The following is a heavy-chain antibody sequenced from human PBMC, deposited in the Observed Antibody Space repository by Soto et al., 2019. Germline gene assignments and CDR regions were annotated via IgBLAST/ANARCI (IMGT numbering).Heavy chain of an antibody. CDR1: GFTVSSSY. V-gene: IGHV3-66*01. D-gene: IGHD3-10*01. CDR3: ARCDGSATYCFFFAY. J-gene: IGHJ4*02. Sequence: PGGALRLSCAASGFTVSSSYMSWVRQAPGKGLEWVSAIYSGGSTYYADSVKDRFTISRDNSKNTLYLQMNSLRAEDTAVYFCARCDGSATYCFFFAYWGQGTPVTVSS. CDR2: IYSGGST.